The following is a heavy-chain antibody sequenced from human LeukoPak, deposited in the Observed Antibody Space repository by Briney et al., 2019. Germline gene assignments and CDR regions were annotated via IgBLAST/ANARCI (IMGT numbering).Heavy chain of an antibody. V-gene: IGHV5-51*01. Sequence: GESLKISCKGSGYSFTSYWIGWVRQMPGKGLEWMGIIYPGDSDTRYSPSFQGQVTISADKSISTAYLQWSSLKASDTAMYYCARISRGYSGYGAPYYFDYWGRGTLVTVSS. D-gene: IGHD5-12*01. CDR1: GYSFTSYW. J-gene: IGHJ4*02. CDR3: ARISRGYSGYGAPYYFDY. CDR2: IYPGDSDT.